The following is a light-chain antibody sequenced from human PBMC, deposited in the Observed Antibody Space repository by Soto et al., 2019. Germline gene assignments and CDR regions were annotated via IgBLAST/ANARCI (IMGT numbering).Light chain of an antibody. J-gene: IGKJ2*01. Sequence: EIVLTQSPGTLSLSPGETATLSCRASQRVSNSYFAWYQKKPGQAPRLLIYGASSRAAGIPDRFSGSGSGTDFTLTISSLEPEDFAVYFCQRYGGSPPFTFGQGTKVEI. CDR2: GAS. V-gene: IGKV3-20*01. CDR1: QRVSNSY. CDR3: QRYGGSPPFT.